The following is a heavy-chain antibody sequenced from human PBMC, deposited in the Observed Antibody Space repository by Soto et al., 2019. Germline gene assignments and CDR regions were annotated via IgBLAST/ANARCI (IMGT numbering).Heavy chain of an antibody. V-gene: IGHV3-30-3*01. D-gene: IGHD2-2*01. CDR3: ARAYKKLPPAIRIRYFDY. Sequence: GGSLRLSCGASGFTFSSYAMHWFRQAPGKGLERVAVLSYDGSNKYYADPVKGRFTISRDNSKNTLYQQMHSQRDEYTAVYYYARAYKKLPPAIRIRYFDYRGQGTLLTVSS. CDR1: GFTFSSYA. J-gene: IGHJ4*02. CDR2: LSYDGSNK.